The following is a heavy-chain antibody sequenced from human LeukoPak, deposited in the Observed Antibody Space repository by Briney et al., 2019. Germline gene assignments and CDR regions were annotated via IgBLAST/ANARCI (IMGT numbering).Heavy chain of an antibody. D-gene: IGHD2-15*01. V-gene: IGHV3-7*01. Sequence: GGSLRLSWAASGFTFNTYWMTWVRQAPGKGLVWVANIKQDGSEKYYVDSVKGRFTICRDNAKNSLYLQMDSLRAEDTAVYYCARELTTQTKASCSGGNCLGYFDYCGQGTLVTVS. J-gene: IGHJ4*02. CDR2: IKQDGSEK. CDR3: ARELTTQTKASCSGGNCLGYFDY. CDR1: GFTFNTYW.